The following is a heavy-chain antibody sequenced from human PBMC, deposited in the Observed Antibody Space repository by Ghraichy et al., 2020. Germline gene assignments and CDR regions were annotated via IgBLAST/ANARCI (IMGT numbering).Heavy chain of an antibody. CDR3: ARLPMTLATDAFDI. CDR2: IYYSGTT. CDR1: GGSISSSTYY. V-gene: IGHV4-39*01. D-gene: IGHD3-22*01. J-gene: IGHJ3*02. Sequence: SETLSLTCTVSGGSISSSTYYWGWIRQPPGKGLEWIGRIYYSGTTFYNPSLKSRVTISVDTSRNQFSLKLSSVTAADTALYFCARLPMTLATDAFDIWGQGTMVTVSS.